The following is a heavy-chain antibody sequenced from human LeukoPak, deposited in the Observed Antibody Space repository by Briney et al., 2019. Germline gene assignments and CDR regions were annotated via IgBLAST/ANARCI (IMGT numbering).Heavy chain of an antibody. Sequence: SETLSLTCTVSGGSISSYYWSWIRQPPGKGLDWIGHIYDSGSTNYNPSLKSRVTISVDTSKIQFSLKLSSVTAADTAVYYCARDHKVSDALDIWGQGTMVTVSS. V-gene: IGHV4-59*01. CDR2: IYDSGST. J-gene: IGHJ3*02. CDR1: GGSISSYY. D-gene: IGHD2-8*01. CDR3: ARDHKVSDALDI.